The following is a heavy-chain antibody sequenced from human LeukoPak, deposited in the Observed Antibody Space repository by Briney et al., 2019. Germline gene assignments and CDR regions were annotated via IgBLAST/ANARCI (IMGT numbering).Heavy chain of an antibody. CDR1: GYNFISYA. V-gene: IGHV1-18*01. Sequence: ASVKVSCKASGYNFISYAMNWVRQAPGQGLEWMGWISAYSGNTMFAQKHQGRVALTTDTSTTTAYMELRSLRSDDTAVYYCARDLEPAPRCKSGGNCYALYWGQGTLVTVSS. D-gene: IGHD2-15*01. J-gene: IGHJ4*02. CDR3: ARDLEPAPRCKSGGNCYALY. CDR2: ISAYSGNT.